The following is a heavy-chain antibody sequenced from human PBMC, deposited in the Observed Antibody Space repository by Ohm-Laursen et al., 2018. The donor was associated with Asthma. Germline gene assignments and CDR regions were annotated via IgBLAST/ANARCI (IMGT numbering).Heavy chain of an antibody. J-gene: IGHJ4*02. V-gene: IGHV3-30-3*01. Sequence: SLRLSCAASGFTFRSYAMHWVRQAPGKGLEWVAVGGSYYDGGLKYYADSVNGRFTVSRDDSKNTLYLQMNSLRAEDTAVYYCASPDSSRWSFTLDYWGQGSLVTVSS. CDR3: ASPDSSRWSFTLDY. D-gene: IGHD6-13*01. CDR2: GGSYYDGGLK. CDR1: GFTFRSYA.